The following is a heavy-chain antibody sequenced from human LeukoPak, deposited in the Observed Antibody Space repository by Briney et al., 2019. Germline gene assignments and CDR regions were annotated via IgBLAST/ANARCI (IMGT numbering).Heavy chain of an antibody. J-gene: IGHJ6*03. V-gene: IGHV4-59*12. D-gene: IGHD2-2*01. CDR3: ARDPIVVVPAATQGMDV. CDR2: IYHSGST. Sequence: SETLSLTCTVSGGSISSYYWSWIRQPPGKGLEWIGYIYHSGSTYYNPSLKSRVTISVDRSKNQFSLKLSSVTAADTAVYYCARDPIVVVPAATQGMDVWGKGTTVTVSS. CDR1: GGSISSYY.